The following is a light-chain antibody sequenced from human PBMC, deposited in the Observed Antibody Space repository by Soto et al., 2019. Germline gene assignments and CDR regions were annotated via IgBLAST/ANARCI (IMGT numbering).Light chain of an antibody. CDR2: DVS. V-gene: IGLV2-11*01. J-gene: IGLJ3*02. Sequence: QSVLTQPRSVSGSPGQSGTLSCTGTSSNVGGYNYVSWYQQHPGKAPKLIIYDVSKRPSGVPDRLSGSKSGNTASLTISGLKAEHEADYSCCSYAGSYTWVFGGGTKLTVL. CDR1: SSNVGGYNY. CDR3: CSYAGSYTWV.